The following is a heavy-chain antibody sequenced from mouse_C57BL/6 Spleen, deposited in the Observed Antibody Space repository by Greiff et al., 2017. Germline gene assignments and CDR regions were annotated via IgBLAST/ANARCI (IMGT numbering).Heavy chain of an antibody. Sequence: EVQLVQSGGGLVKPGGSLKLSCAASGFTFSDYGMHWVRQAPEKGLEWVAYISSGSSTIYYADTVKGRFTISRDNANNTLFLQLTSLRSEDSAMYYCARRWVLDYWGQGTTLTVSS. V-gene: IGHV5-17*01. CDR1: GFTFSDYG. CDR2: ISSGSSTI. D-gene: IGHD4-1*01. CDR3: ARRWVLDY. J-gene: IGHJ2*01.